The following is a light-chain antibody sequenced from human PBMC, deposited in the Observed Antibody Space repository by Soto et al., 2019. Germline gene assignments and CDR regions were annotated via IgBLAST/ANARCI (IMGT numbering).Light chain of an antibody. CDR1: QSISDN. CDR3: QQSYGAPYT. Sequence: MTQSPSSLSASFGDRVTITCRASQSISDNVNWYQFQPGKTPKLLSYAASNLQTGVPSRFSGSGSGADFAPTISALQPEDSATHYCQQSYGAPYTFGLGTKLEIK. V-gene: IGKV1-39*01. J-gene: IGKJ2*01. CDR2: AAS.